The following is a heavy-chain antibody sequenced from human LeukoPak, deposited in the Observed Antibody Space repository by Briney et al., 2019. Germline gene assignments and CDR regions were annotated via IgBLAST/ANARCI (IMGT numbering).Heavy chain of an antibody. D-gene: IGHD6-19*01. CDR3: ARDYYSSGWYGLIDY. CDR2: ISSSSSYI. Sequence: PGGSLRLSCAASGFTFSSYSMNWVRQAPGKGLEWVPSISSSSSYIYYADSVKGRFTISRDNAKNSLYLQMNSLRAEDTAVYYCARDYYSSGWYGLIDYWGQGTLVTVSS. J-gene: IGHJ4*02. V-gene: IGHV3-21*01. CDR1: GFTFSSYS.